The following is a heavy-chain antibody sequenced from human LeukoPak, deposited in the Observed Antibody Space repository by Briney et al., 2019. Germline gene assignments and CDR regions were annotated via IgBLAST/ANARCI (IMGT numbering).Heavy chain of an antibody. CDR3: ARDEPYGSGSPPLD. D-gene: IGHD3-10*01. CDR2: ISSSGSTK. V-gene: IGHV3-48*04. Sequence: PGGSLRLSCAASAFSFSAYSMNWVRQAPGKGLEWVSYISSSGSTKYYADSVKGRFTISRDNAKNSLYLQMNILRAEDTAVYYCARDEPYGSGSPPLDWGQGTLVTVSS. CDR1: AFSFSAYS. J-gene: IGHJ4*02.